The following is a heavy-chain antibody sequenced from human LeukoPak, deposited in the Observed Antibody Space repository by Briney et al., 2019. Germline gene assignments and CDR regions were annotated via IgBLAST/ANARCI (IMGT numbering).Heavy chain of an antibody. Sequence: PGGSLRLSCAASGFTFSSYAMSWVRQAPGKGLEWVSAISGSGGSTYYADSVKGRFTISRDNSKNTLYLQMNSLRAEDTAVHYCAKGFNIVGATPFDYWGQGTLVTVSS. D-gene: IGHD1-26*01. CDR1: GFTFSSYA. CDR2: ISGSGGST. CDR3: AKGFNIVGATPFDY. J-gene: IGHJ4*02. V-gene: IGHV3-23*01.